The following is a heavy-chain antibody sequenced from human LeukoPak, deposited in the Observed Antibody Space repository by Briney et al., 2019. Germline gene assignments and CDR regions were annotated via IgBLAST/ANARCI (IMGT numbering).Heavy chain of an antibody. D-gene: IGHD4-17*01. CDR1: GFTVSSNY. Sequence: GGSLRLSCAASGFTVSSNYMSWVRQAPGKGLEWVSLIYSGGSTYYADSVMGRFTISRDNSKNRLYLQMNSLRPEDTAVYYCARDLAPANYGDLEPLDSWGQGTLVTVSS. V-gene: IGHV3-53*05. CDR3: ARDLAPANYGDLEPLDS. J-gene: IGHJ4*02. CDR2: IYSGGST.